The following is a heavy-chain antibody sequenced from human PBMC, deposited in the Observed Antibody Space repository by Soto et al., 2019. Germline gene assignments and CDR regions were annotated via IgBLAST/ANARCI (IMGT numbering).Heavy chain of an antibody. V-gene: IGHV1-69*13. D-gene: IGHD3-10*01. CDR3: ARELRYRYGSESGLDY. J-gene: IGHJ4*02. CDR2: IIPIFGTA. CDR1: GGTFSSYA. Sequence: ASLKVSCKASGGTFSSYAISWVRQAPGQGLEWMGGIIPIFGTANYAQKFQGRVTITADESTSTAYMELRSLRSDDTAVYYCARELRYRYGSESGLDYWGKGTLVTVST.